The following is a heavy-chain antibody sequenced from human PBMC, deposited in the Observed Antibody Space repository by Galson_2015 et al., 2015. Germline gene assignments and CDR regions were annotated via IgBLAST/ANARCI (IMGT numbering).Heavy chain of an antibody. CDR1: GYTFTSYY. J-gene: IGHJ4*02. CDR2: INPSGGGT. D-gene: IGHD5-18*01. Sequence: SVKVSCKASGYTFTSYYMHWVRQAPGQGLEWMGIINPSGGGTSYAQKFQGRVTMTRDTSTSTVYMELSSLRSEDTAVYYCARDPVDTAMVGPDYYFDYWGQGTLVTVSS. V-gene: IGHV1-46*01. CDR3: ARDPVDTAMVGPDYYFDY.